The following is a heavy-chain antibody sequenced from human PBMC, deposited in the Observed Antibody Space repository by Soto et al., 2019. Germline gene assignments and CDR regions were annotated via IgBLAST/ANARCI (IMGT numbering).Heavy chain of an antibody. CDR2: IIPIFGTA. CDR1: GGTFSSYA. CDR3: ARVTGPNYDFWSGYYPDYYYYGMDV. D-gene: IGHD3-3*01. V-gene: IGHV1-69*06. J-gene: IGHJ6*02. Sequence: ASVKVSCKASGGTFSSYAISWVRQAPGQGLEWMGGIIPIFGTANYAQKFQGRVTITADKSTSTAYMELSSLRSEDTAVYYCARVTGPNYDFWSGYYPDYYYYGMDVWGQGTTVTVSS.